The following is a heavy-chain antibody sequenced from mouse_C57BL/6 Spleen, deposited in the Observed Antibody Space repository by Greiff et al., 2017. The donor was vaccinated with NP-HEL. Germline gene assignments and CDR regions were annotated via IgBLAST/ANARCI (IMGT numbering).Heavy chain of an antibody. CDR2: IYPGDGDT. V-gene: IGHV1-82*01. Sequence: QVQLQQSGPELVKPGASVKISCKASGYAFSSSWMNWVKQRPGKGLEWIGRIYPGDGDTNYNGKFKGKATMTADKSSSTAYMQISSLTSEDSAVYFCARLGTTVDWYFGVWGTGTTVTVSS. D-gene: IGHD2-3*01. J-gene: IGHJ1*03. CDR1: GYAFSSSW. CDR3: ARLGTTVDWYFGV.